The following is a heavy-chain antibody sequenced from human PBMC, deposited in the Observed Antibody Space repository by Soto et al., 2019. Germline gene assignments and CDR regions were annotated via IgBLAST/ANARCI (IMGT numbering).Heavy chain of an antibody. V-gene: IGHV3-48*02. Sequence: GRSLTLDCGAAGLCCCSWSMNWDRQAPGKGLEWVSYISSSSSTIYYADSVKGRFTISRDNAKNSLYLQMNSLRDEDTAVYYCARPEYSSSSYGMDVWGQGTTVTVSS. CDR3: ARPEYSSSSYGMDV. CDR1: GLCCCSWS. CDR2: ISSSSSTI. D-gene: IGHD6-6*01. J-gene: IGHJ6*02.